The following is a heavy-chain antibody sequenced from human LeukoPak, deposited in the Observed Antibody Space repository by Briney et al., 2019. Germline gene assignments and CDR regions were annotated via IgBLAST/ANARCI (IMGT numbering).Heavy chain of an antibody. CDR1: GGTFSSYA. V-gene: IGHV1-69*04. CDR3: ARDEDDCSSTSCYLGY. J-gene: IGHJ4*02. D-gene: IGHD2-2*01. Sequence: SVKVSCKASGGTFSSYAISWVRQAPRQGLEWMGRIIPILGIANYAQKFQGRVTITADKSTSTAYMELSSLRSEDTAVYYCARDEDDCSSTSCYLGYWGQGTLVTVSS. CDR2: IIPILGIA.